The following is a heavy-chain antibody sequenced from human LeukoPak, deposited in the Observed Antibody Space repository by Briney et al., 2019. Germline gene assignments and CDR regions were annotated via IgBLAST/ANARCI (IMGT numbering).Heavy chain of an antibody. CDR2: SYYSGST. V-gene: IGHV4-59*08. D-gene: IGHD6-6*01. CDR1: GDSISTYH. Sequence: SETLSLTCTGSGDSISTYHWNWIRQPAGKGLEYIGYSYYSGSTDYNPSLKSRVTISVDTSNQFSLMLTSVTAADTAVYYCARQSIAARRAFDIWGQGTMVTVSS. J-gene: IGHJ3*02. CDR3: ARQSIAARRAFDI.